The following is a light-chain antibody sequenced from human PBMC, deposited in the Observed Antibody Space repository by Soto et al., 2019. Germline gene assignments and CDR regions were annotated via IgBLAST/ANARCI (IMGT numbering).Light chain of an antibody. CDR3: QQYNNWPPCT. CDR1: QSVSSN. V-gene: IGKV3-15*01. J-gene: IGKJ1*01. CDR2: GAS. Sequence: EIVMTQSPVTLSVSPGERATLSCRASQSVSSNLAWYQQKPGQAPRLLIYGASTRATGIPARFSGSGSGTEFTLTISSLQSEDFPVYYCQQYNNWPPCTFGQGT.